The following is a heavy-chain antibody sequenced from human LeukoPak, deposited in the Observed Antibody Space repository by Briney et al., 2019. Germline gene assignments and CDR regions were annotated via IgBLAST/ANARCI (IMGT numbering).Heavy chain of an antibody. CDR2: ISSSGSTI. CDR3: ARDGLAAVGAYYYYYYMDV. D-gene: IGHD6-13*01. Sequence: GGSLRLSCAASGFTFSSYEMNWVRQAPGKGLEWVSYISSSGSTIYYADSVKGRFTISRDNAKNSLYLQMNSLRAEDTAVYYCARDGLAAVGAYYYYYYMDVWGKGTTVTISS. CDR1: GFTFSSYE. J-gene: IGHJ6*03. V-gene: IGHV3-48*03.